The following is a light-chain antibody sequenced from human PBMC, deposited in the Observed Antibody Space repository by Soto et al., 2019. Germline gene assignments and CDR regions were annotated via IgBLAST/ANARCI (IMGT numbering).Light chain of an antibody. CDR1: QSLLDSDDGKTY. J-gene: IGKJ1*01. CDR2: TLS. CDR3: MQRIVFPWT. V-gene: IGKV2-40*01. Sequence: DIVMTQTPLSLPVAPGEPASISCRSSQSLLDSDDGKTYLDWYLQKPGQSPQLLIYTLSYRASVVPVRFSGSGSRTDFTLKISRVEAGDVGVYYSMQRIVFPWTFGQGTSVELK.